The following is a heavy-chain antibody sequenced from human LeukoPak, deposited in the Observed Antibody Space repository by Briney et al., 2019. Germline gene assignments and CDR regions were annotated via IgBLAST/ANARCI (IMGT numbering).Heavy chain of an antibody. CDR2: ISWNSGII. V-gene: IGHV3-9*01. J-gene: IGHJ6*02. CDR1: GFTFSSYS. D-gene: IGHD3-16*02. Sequence: GGSLRLSCAASGFTFSSYSMNWVRQAPGKGLERVSGISWNSGIIGYADSVKGRFTISRDNAKNSLYLQMNSLRAEDTALYYCAKDIRSYADYYYGMDVWGQGTTVTVSS. CDR3: AKDIRSYADYYYGMDV.